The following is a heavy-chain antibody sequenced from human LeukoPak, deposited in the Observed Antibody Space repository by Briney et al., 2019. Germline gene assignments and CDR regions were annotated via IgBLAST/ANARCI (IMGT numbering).Heavy chain of an antibody. V-gene: IGHV3-30*03. Sequence: PGGSLRLSCAASGFTFSSYGMHWVRQAPGKGLEWVTVISYDGSKQNYADSVKGRFTISRDNAKSTLYLQMNSLRAEDTAVYYCARVRDDYTYFDCWGQGTLVTVSS. D-gene: IGHD4-11*01. J-gene: IGHJ4*02. CDR2: ISYDGSKQ. CDR3: ARVRDDYTYFDC. CDR1: GFTFSSYG.